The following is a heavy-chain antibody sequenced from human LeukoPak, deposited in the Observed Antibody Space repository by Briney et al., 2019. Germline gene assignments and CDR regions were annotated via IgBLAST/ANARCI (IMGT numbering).Heavy chain of an antibody. CDR3: ARDPFSAGAEYFQY. J-gene: IGHJ1*01. CDR1: GFTFSSYS. Sequence: GGSPRLSCAASGFTFSSYSMNWVRQAPGKGLEWVSSISSSSSYIYYADSVRGRFTISRDNAKNSLYLQMNSLRAEDTAVYYCARDPFSAGAEYFQYWGQGTLVTVSS. D-gene: IGHD6-25*01. V-gene: IGHV3-21*01. CDR2: ISSSSSYI.